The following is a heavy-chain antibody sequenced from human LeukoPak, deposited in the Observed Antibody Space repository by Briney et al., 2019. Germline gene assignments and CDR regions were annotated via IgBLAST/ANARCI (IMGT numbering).Heavy chain of an antibody. J-gene: IGHJ3*02. D-gene: IGHD3-3*01. CDR3: ARGSWIFGVVDDAFDI. CDR1: GFTFSNAW. V-gene: IGHV3-7*01. Sequence: GGSLRLSCAASGFTFSNAWMSWVRQAPGKGLEWVANIKQDGGEKNYVDSVKGRFTISRDNAKNSLYLQMNSLRAEDTAVYYCARGSWIFGVVDDAFDIWGQGTMVTVSS. CDR2: IKQDGGEK.